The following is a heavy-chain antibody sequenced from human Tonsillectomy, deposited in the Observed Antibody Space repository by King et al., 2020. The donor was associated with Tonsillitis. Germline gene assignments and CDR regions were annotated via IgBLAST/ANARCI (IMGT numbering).Heavy chain of an antibody. CDR2: FDPEDGER. CDR3: ATVAPITMVRGVIHGIFDY. CDR1: GDTLTELS. Sequence: VQLVESGAEVKKPGASVKVSCKVSGDTLTELSMHWVRQAPGKGLEWMGGFDPEDGERVYAQKFQGRVTMTEDTSTDTAYMELSSLRSEDTAVYYCATVAPITMVRGVIHGIFDYWGQGTLVTVS. D-gene: IGHD3-10*01. J-gene: IGHJ4*02. V-gene: IGHV1-24*01.